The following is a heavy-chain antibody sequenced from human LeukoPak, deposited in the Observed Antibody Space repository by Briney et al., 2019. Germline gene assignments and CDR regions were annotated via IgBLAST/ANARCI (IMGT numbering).Heavy chain of an antibody. J-gene: IGHJ4*02. CDR1: GGSLGGYY. CDR2: IDLLGST. Sequence: SETLSLTCAVYGGSLGGYYWNWIRQSPGKGLEWIGEIDLLGSTNYSPSLKSRVTISVDTSNNQFSLKLSLVTAADTAVYYCARYNWAGKSFDYWGQGTLVTVSS. D-gene: IGHD1-20*01. V-gene: IGHV4-34*01. CDR3: ARYNWAGKSFDY.